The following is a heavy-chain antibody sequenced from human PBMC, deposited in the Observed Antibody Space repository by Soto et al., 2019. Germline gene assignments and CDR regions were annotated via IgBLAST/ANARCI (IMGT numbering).Heavy chain of an antibody. D-gene: IGHD3-22*01. Sequence: ASVKVSCKASGGTFSSYAISWVRQAPGQGLEWMGGIIPIFGTANYAQKFRGRVTITADESTSTAYMELSSLRSEDTAVYYCARAPGGMIVVVRYYYGMDVWGQGTTVTVSS. CDR1: GGTFSSYA. J-gene: IGHJ6*02. CDR3: ARAPGGMIVVVRYYYGMDV. CDR2: IIPIFGTA. V-gene: IGHV1-69*13.